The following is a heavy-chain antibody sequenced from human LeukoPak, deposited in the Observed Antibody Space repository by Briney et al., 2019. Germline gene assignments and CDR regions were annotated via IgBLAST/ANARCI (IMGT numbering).Heavy chain of an antibody. V-gene: IGHV3-21*01. CDR2: ISSSSSYI. CDR1: GFTFSSYS. Sequence: GGSLRLSCAASGFTFSSYSMNWVRQAPGKGLEWVSSISSSSSYIYYADSVKGRFTISRDNAKNSLYLQMNSLRAEDTAAYYCARGTVPAAENWFDPWGQGTLVTVSS. J-gene: IGHJ5*02. CDR3: ARGTVPAAENWFDP. D-gene: IGHD2-2*01.